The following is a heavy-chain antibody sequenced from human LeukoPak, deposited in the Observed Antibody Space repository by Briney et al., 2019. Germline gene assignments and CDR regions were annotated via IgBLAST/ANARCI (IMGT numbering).Heavy chain of an antibody. J-gene: IGHJ4*02. V-gene: IGHV3-23*01. D-gene: IGHD2-2*01. Sequence: GGSLRLSCAASGFTFSTYAMSWVRQAPGKGQEWVSTISGSTGTTYYADSVEGRFTISRDNSKNTLYLQMNSLRAEDTAVYYCAKDTIYVVVPAAMDYWGQGTLVTVSS. CDR2: ISGSTGTT. CDR3: AKDTIYVVVPAAMDY. CDR1: GFTFSTYA.